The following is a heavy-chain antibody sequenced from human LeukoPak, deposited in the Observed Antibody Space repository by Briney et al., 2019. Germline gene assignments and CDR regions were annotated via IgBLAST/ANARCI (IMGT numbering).Heavy chain of an antibody. Sequence: PGGSLRLSCAASGFTFSNAWMSWVRQAPGKGLEWVGRIKSKTDGGTTDYAAPVKGRFTISRDDSKNTLHLQMNSLKTEDTAVYYCTTDYYGSGSYYLPGYWGQGTLVTVSS. J-gene: IGHJ4*02. CDR2: IKSKTDGGTT. V-gene: IGHV3-15*01. D-gene: IGHD3-10*01. CDR1: GFTFSNAW. CDR3: TTDYYGSGSYYLPGY.